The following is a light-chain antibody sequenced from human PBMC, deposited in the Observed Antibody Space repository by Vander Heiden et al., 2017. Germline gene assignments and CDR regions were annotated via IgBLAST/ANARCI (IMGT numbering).Light chain of an antibody. CDR3: QQFNSYPVT. J-gene: IGKJ1*01. V-gene: IGKV1-5*03. CDR1: QSISNY. CDR2: KAS. Sequence: DIQVTQSPSTLSAAVGERVTITCRASQSISNYLAWYQQKPGKAPRLLIYKASSLESGVPLMFSGSGSGTEFTLTISSLQPDDFATYYCQQFNSYPVTFGQGTKVEIK.